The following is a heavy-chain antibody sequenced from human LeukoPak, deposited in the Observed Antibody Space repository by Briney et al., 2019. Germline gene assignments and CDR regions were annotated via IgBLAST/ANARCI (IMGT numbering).Heavy chain of an antibody. CDR1: GGSISSYY. Sequence: PSQTLSLTCTVSGGSISSYYWSWIRQPPGKGLEWIGYIYYSGSTNYNPSLKSRVTISVDTSKNQFSLKLSSVTAADTAVYYCARSPITMVRVGRKTPDYYYMDVWGKGTTVTISS. CDR2: IYYSGST. J-gene: IGHJ6*03. CDR3: ARSPITMVRVGRKTPDYYYMDV. D-gene: IGHD3-10*01. V-gene: IGHV4-59*08.